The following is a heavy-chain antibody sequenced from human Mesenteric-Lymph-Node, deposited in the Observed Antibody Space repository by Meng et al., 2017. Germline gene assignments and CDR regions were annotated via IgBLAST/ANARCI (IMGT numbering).Heavy chain of an antibody. CDR2: ISSSSSYI. CDR3: ARMYYDNHDWNN. V-gene: IGHV3-21*01. Sequence: GGSLRLSCAASGFTFSSYSMNWVRQAPGKGLEWVSSISSSSSYIYYADSVKGRFTISRDNVQNSLFLQMNSLRAEDTAVYYCARMYYDNHDWNNWGQGTLVTVSS. J-gene: IGHJ4*02. CDR1: GFTFSSYS. D-gene: IGHD3-16*01.